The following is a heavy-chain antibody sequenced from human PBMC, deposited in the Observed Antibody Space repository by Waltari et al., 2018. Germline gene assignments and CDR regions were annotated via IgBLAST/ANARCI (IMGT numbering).Heavy chain of an antibody. CDR1: VLTFSRSW. D-gene: IGHD3-16*01. CDR2: IREHGRQK. J-gene: IGHJ4*02. V-gene: IGHV3-7*03. Sequence: EVQLVESGGGLVQPGGSMRLSCAASVLTFSRSWRNWVSQARGSGLEWVADIREHGRQKYYVDSATGRFTVSRDNSKNSVYLQMNSLRADDTAVYYRARDPLHGALDYWGQGTLVTVSS. CDR3: ARDPLHGALDY.